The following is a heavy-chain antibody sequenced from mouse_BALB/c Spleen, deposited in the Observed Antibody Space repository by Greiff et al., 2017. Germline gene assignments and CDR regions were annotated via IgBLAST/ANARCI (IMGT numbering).Heavy chain of an antibody. CDR2: IDPANGNT. V-gene: IGHV14-3*02. D-gene: IGHD2-4*01. Sequence: VQLKQSGAELVKPGASVKLSCTASGFNIKDTYMHWVKQRPEQGPEWIGRIDPANGNTKYDPKFQGKATITADTSSNTAYLQHSSLTSEDTAVYYCAFDYDTGYWGQGTTLTVSS. CDR1: GFNIKDTY. CDR3: AFDYDTGY. J-gene: IGHJ2*01.